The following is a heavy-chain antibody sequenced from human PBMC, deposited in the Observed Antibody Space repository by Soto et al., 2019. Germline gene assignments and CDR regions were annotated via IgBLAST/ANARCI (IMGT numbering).Heavy chain of an antibody. J-gene: IGHJ6*02. D-gene: IGHD5-12*01. CDR3: ARDWYSGYDFKPNSYYGMTV. CDR2: IIPLFDIA. V-gene: IGHV1-69*08. CDR1: VGNFSTYI. Sequence: QVQLVQSGAEVKKPGSSVKVSCKVFVGNFSTYIISWVRQAPGQGLEWVGRIIPLFDIANYAQKFQGRVTITADKSTGTTYMEWTSLRSVDTAVYYCARDWYSGYDFKPNSYYGMTVWGQGTTVTVSS.